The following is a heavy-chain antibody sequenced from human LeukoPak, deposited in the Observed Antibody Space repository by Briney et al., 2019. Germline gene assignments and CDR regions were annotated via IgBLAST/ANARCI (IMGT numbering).Heavy chain of an antibody. D-gene: IGHD3-16*01. CDR3: ARDSPNYDYVWGSDYY. Sequence: ASVKVSCKASGGTFSSYAISWVRQAPGQGLEWMGRIIPILGIANYAQKFQGRVTITADKSTSTAYMELSSLRSEDTAVYYCARDSPNYDYVWGSDYYWGQGTLVTVSS. CDR1: GGTFSSYA. CDR2: IIPILGIA. J-gene: IGHJ4*02. V-gene: IGHV1-69*04.